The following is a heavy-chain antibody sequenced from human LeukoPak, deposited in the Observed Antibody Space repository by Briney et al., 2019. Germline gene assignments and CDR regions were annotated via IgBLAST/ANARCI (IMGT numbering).Heavy chain of an antibody. J-gene: IGHJ4*02. CDR3: AKDSGGWYSSSFSDYYFDY. Sequence: GGSLRLSCAASGFTFSSYGMHWVRQAPGKGLEWVAFIRYDGSNKYYADSVKGRFTISRDNSKNTLYLQMNSLRAEDTAVYYCAKDSGGWYSSSFSDYYFDYWGQGTLVTVSS. D-gene: IGHD6-13*01. V-gene: IGHV3-30*02. CDR2: IRYDGSNK. CDR1: GFTFSSYG.